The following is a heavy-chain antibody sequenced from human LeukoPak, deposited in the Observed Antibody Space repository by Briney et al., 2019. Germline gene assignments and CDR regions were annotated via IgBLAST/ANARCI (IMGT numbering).Heavy chain of an antibody. CDR2: ITYDGNNK. CDR1: GFTFSSFA. D-gene: IGHD1-26*01. J-gene: IGHJ4*02. CDR3: ARDISGNWIFDY. V-gene: IGHV3-30*01. Sequence: PGGSLRLSCAASGFTFSSFAMHWLRQAPGKGLEGVAVITYDGNNKYYADSVKGRFTISRDNSKNTLYLQMNSLRSEDTAVYYCARDISGNWIFDYWGQGTLVTVSS.